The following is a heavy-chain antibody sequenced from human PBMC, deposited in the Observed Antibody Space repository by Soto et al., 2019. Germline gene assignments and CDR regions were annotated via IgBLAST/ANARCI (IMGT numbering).Heavy chain of an antibody. CDR2: INSDGSST. Sequence: HPGGSLRLSCAASGFTFSSYWMHWVRQAPGKGLVWVSRINSDGSSTSYADSVKGRFTISRDNSKNTLYLQMNSLRAEDTAVYYCARSYYDILTGAPFDIWGQGTMVTVSS. CDR1: GFTFSSYW. CDR3: ARSYYDILTGAPFDI. V-gene: IGHV3-74*01. J-gene: IGHJ3*02. D-gene: IGHD3-9*01.